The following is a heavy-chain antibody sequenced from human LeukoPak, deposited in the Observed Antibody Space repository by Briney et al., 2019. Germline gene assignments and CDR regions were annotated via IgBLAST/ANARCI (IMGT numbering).Heavy chain of an antibody. CDR3: AKDLGYCSSTSCWLGPLDAFDI. V-gene: IGHV3-72*01. CDR2: HRNKANSDTT. CDR1: GFTLSDHY. D-gene: IGHD2-2*01. J-gene: IGHJ3*02. Sequence: PGGSLRLSCTASGFTLSDHYMDWVRQAPGKGLEWVGRHRNKANSDTTEYAASVKGRFTISRDDSKNSLYLQMNSLKTEDTAVYYCAKDLGYCSSTSCWLGPLDAFDIWGQGTMVTVSS.